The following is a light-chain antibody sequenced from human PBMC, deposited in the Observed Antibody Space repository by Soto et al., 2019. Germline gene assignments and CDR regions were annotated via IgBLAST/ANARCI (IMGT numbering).Light chain of an antibody. J-gene: IGKJ1*01. CDR2: DIS. CDR1: QSISASY. CDR3: QQYGNSPWA. Sequence: EIVLTQSPGTLSLSPGERATLSCRASQSISASYLAWNQQKPGRTPRLLIHDISRRATGTPDRFSGSGSGTDFTLTISRLEPEDFAVYYCQQYGNSPWAFGQGTKVEI. V-gene: IGKV3-20*01.